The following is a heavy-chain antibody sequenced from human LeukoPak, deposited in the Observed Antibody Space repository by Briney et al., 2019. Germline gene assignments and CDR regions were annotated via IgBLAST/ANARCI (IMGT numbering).Heavy chain of an antibody. J-gene: IGHJ4*02. CDR1: GFTFSSYA. CDR3: TPDPFLARIAALGY. V-gene: IGHV3-23*01. Sequence: GGSLRLSCAASGFTFSSYAMSWVRQAPGKGLEWVSAISGSGGSTYYADSVKGRFTISRDNAKNSLYLQMNSLRAEDTAVYHCTPDPFLARIAALGYWGQGTLVTVSS. D-gene: IGHD6-6*01. CDR2: ISGSGGST.